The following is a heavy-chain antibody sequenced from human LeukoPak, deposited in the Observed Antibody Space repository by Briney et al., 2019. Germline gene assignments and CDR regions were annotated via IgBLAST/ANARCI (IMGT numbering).Heavy chain of an antibody. CDR3: ARVNPGSRYFGY. Sequence: SETLSLTCAVYGGSFSGYYWSWIRQPPGKGLEWIGEINHSGSTNYNPSLKSRVTISVDTSKNQFSLKLSSVTAADTAVYYCARVNPGSRYFGYWGQGTLVTVSS. J-gene: IGHJ4*02. CDR1: GGSFSGYY. CDR2: INHSGST. V-gene: IGHV4-34*01. D-gene: IGHD3-9*01.